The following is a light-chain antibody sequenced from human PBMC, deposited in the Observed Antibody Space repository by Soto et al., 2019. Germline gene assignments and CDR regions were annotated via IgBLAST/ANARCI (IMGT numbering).Light chain of an antibody. CDR1: SSNIESYT. Sequence: QSVLTQPPSASGAPGQRVTISCSGSSSNIESYTVNWFQQLPGMAPKLLIYYTSERPSGVPDRFSGSKSGTSGSLVISGLQSEDEADYYCAAWDDSLNGFVFGTGTKLTVL. CDR3: AAWDDSLNGFV. V-gene: IGLV1-44*01. J-gene: IGLJ1*01. CDR2: YTS.